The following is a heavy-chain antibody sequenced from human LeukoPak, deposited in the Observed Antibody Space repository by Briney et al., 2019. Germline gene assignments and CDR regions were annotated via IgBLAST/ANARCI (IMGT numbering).Heavy chain of an antibody. D-gene: IGHD3-3*01. CDR3: ARVMRFLEWAGGFDP. CDR1: GFTFSSYG. V-gene: IGHV3-7*01. Sequence: GGSLRLSCAASGFTFSSYGMHWVRQAPGKGLEWVANIKQDGSEKYYVDSVKGRFTISRDNAKNSLYLQMNSLRAEDTAVYYCARVMRFLEWAGGFDPWGQGILVTVSS. J-gene: IGHJ5*02. CDR2: IKQDGSEK.